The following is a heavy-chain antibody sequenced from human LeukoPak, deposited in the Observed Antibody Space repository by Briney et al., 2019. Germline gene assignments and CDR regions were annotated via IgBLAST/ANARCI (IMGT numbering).Heavy chain of an antibody. D-gene: IGHD6-13*01. J-gene: IGHJ4*02. CDR2: NNPNSGGT. Sequence: ASVKVSCKASGYTFNGYYMHWVRQAPGQGLEWMGWNNPNSGGTNYAQKFQGRVTMTRDTSISTAYMELSRLRSDDTAVYYCARDSSSWPFDYWGQGTLVTVSS. CDR1: GYTFNGYY. CDR3: ARDSSSWPFDY. V-gene: IGHV1-2*02.